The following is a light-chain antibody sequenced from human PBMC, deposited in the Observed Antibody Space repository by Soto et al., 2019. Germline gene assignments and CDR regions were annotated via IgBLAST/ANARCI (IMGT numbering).Light chain of an antibody. CDR2: DAS. CDR3: QHYSGY. J-gene: IGKJ2*01. Sequence: DIQMTQSPSTLSASVGDRVTITCRASQSIGRWLAWYQQKPGKAPKVLIYDASILESGVPSRFSGGGSGTEFTLTVSSLQPDDFATYYCQHYSGYFGQGTKLEIK. CDR1: QSIGRW. V-gene: IGKV1-5*01.